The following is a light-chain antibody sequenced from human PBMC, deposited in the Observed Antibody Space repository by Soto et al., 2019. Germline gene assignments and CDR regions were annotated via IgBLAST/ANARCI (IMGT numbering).Light chain of an antibody. J-gene: IGLJ7*01. V-gene: IGLV1-47*01. CDR1: SSNIGTNY. CDR3: AAWDDSLTGPV. CDR2: RNN. Sequence: QSVLTQPPSASGTPGQRVTISCSGSSSNIGTNYVYWYQQLPGAAPKLLIYRNNQRPSGVPDRFSGSKSVTSASLAISGLRSEDEADYHCAAWDDSLTGPVFGGGTQLTVL.